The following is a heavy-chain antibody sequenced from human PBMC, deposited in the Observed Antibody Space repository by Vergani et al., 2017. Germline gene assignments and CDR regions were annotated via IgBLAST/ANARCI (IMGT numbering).Heavy chain of an antibody. CDR2: IYYSGST. D-gene: IGHD3-3*01. CDR1: GGSISSYY. Sequence: QVQLQESGPGLVKPSETLSLTCTVSGGSISSYYWSWIRQPPGKGLEWIGYIYYSGSTNYNPSLKSRVTISVDTSKNQFSLKLSSVTAADTAVYYCARGPKTYYDFWSGYSIDYWGQGTLVTVSS. V-gene: IGHV4-59*01. J-gene: IGHJ4*02. CDR3: ARGPKTYYDFWSGYSIDY.